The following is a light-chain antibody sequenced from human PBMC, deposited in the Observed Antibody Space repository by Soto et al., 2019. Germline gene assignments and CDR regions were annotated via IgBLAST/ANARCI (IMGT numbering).Light chain of an antibody. J-gene: IGKJ5*01. CDR1: QGISSY. Sequence: DIQLTQSPSFLSSSVGDRFTITFRASQGISSYLAWYQQKPGKAPNLLIHTASTLQSGVPSRFSGSGSGTEFTLTISSLQPEDFATYYCLQHNSHPITFGQGTRLEIK. V-gene: IGKV1-9*01. CDR3: LQHNSHPIT. CDR2: TAS.